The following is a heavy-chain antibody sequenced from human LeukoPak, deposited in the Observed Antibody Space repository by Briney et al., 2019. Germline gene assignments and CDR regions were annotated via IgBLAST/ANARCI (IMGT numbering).Heavy chain of an antibody. Sequence: VKVSCKASGGTFSSYAISWVRQAPGQGLEWMGGIIPIFGTANYAQKFQGRVTITTDESTSTAYMELSSLRSEDTAVYYCAGSAGYSSGWAQRFDYWGQGTLVTVSS. J-gene: IGHJ4*02. CDR3: AGSAGYSSGWAQRFDY. CDR2: IIPIFGTA. D-gene: IGHD6-19*01. V-gene: IGHV1-69*05. CDR1: GGTFSSYA.